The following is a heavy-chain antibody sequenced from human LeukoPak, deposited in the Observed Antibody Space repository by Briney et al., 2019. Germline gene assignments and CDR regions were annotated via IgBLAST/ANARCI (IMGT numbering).Heavy chain of an antibody. CDR3: ARGGSDYVWGSDLGGFDP. CDR2: IYTSGST. Sequence: SETLSLTCTVSGGSISSGSYYWSWIRQPAGKGLEWIGRIYTSGSTNYNPSLKSRVTISVDTSKNQFSLKLSSVTAADTAVYYCARGGSDYVWGSDLGGFDPWGQGTLVTVSS. V-gene: IGHV4-61*02. D-gene: IGHD3-16*01. CDR1: GGSISSGSYY. J-gene: IGHJ5*02.